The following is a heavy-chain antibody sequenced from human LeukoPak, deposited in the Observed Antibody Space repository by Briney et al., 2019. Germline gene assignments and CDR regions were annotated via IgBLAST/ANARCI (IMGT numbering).Heavy chain of an antibody. CDR3: ARGYSSSSINWFDP. CDR2: INPNSGGT. Sequence: ASVKVSCKASGYTFTGYYMHWVRQAPGQGLEWMGWINPNSGGTNCAQKFQGWVTMTRDTSISTAYMELSRLRSDDTAVYYCARGYSSSSINWFDPWGQGTLVTVSS. J-gene: IGHJ5*02. D-gene: IGHD6-13*01. V-gene: IGHV1-2*04. CDR1: GYTFTGYY.